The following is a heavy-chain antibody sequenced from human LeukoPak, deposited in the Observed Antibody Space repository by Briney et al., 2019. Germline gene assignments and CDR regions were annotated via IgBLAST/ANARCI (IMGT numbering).Heavy chain of an antibody. J-gene: IGHJ3*01. CDR2: ISYSGSS. CDR1: GGSISSGGYY. V-gene: IGHV4-31*03. Sequence: PSETLSLTCSVSGGSISSGGYYWSWIRQHPGTGLEWIGYISYSGSSYYNPSLKSRLSISLDTSKNQFSLSLSSVTAADTAVFYCARASGAGMQNAFDLWGQGTMVTVSS. D-gene: IGHD6-19*01. CDR3: ARASGAGMQNAFDL.